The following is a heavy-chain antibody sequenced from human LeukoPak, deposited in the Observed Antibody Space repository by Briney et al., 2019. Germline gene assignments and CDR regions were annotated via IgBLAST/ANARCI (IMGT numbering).Heavy chain of an antibody. CDR3: ARDSVVLTFIDY. Sequence: GGSLRLSCVASGFTFSSYSMNWVRQAPGKGLEWVSSISSSSSYIYYADSMKGRFTISRDNAKNSLYLQMNSLRAEDTAVYYYARDSVVLTFIDYWGQGTLVTVSS. CDR1: GFTFSSYS. D-gene: IGHD2-15*01. CDR2: ISSSSSYI. V-gene: IGHV3-21*01. J-gene: IGHJ4*02.